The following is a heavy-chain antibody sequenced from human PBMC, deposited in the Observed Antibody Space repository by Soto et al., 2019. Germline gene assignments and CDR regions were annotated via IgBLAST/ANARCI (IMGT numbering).Heavy chain of an antibody. J-gene: IGHJ4*02. CDR2: TYYRSKWYN. V-gene: IGHV6-1*01. CDR1: GDSVSSNSAA. CDR3: ARDSFFWSGYYMETYYFDY. D-gene: IGHD3-3*01. Sequence: SQTLSLTCAISGDSVSSNSAAWNWIRQSPSRGLEWLGRTYYRSKWYNDYAVSVKSRITINPDTSKNQFSLQLNSVTPEDTAVYYCARDSFFWSGYYMETYYFDYWGQGTLVTVSS.